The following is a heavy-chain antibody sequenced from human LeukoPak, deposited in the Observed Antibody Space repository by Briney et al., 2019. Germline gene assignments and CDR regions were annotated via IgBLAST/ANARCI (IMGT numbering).Heavy chain of an antibody. D-gene: IGHD3-10*01. J-gene: IGHJ4*02. CDR2: IYYSGST. CDR3: ARQTGSGLFSLP. CDR1: GGSISSGGYY. V-gene: IGHV4-39*01. Sequence: SETLSLTCAVSGGSISSGGYYWGWIRQPPGKGLEWIGSIYYSGSTYYNPSLKSRVTISVDTSKNQFSLKLSSVTAADTAVYYCARQTGSGLFSLPGGQGTLVTVSS.